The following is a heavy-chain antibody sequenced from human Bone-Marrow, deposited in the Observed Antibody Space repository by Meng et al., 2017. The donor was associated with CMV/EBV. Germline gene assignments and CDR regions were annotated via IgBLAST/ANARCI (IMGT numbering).Heavy chain of an antibody. D-gene: IGHD3-3*01. Sequence: GGSLRLSCKASGYTFSTYDINWVRLATGQGLEWMGWMNASSGNTGYAQKFQGRVTMTRDTSTSTAYMELSSLRSEDTAVYYCAREFLEWLFPTARYYYYGMDVWGQGTTVTVSS. J-gene: IGHJ6*02. CDR1: GYTFSTYD. V-gene: IGHV1-8*02. CDR2: MNASSGNT. CDR3: AREFLEWLFPTARYYYYGMDV.